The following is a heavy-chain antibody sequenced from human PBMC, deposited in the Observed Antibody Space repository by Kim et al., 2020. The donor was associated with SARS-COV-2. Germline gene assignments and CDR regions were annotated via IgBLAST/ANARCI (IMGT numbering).Heavy chain of an antibody. CDR3: ARFTNAFDI. V-gene: IGHV5-51*01. J-gene: IGHJ3*02. Sequence: SDTSYSPSFQGQVTISADKSISTAYLQWSSLKASDTAMYYCARFTNAFDIWGQGTMVTVSS. CDR2: SDT.